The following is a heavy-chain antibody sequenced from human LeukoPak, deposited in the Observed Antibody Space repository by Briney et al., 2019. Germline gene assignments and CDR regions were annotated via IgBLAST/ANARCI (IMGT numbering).Heavy chain of an antibody. J-gene: IGHJ6*02. Sequence: PGRSLRLSCAASGFTFSSYAMHWVRQAPGKGLEWVAVISYDGSNKYYADSVKGRFTISRDNSKNTLYLQMNSLRAEDTAVYYCARADEGYYYYGMDVWGQGTTVTVSS. CDR1: GFTFSSYA. V-gene: IGHV3-30*04. CDR2: ISYDGSNK. CDR3: ARADEGYYYYGMDV.